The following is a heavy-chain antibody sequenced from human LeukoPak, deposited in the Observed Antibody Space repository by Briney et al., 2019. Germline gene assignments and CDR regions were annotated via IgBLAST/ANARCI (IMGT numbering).Heavy chain of an antibody. V-gene: IGHV4-4*09. CDR3: AVTHYDMVL. CDR1: GGSISSYY. Sequence: SETLSLTCTVSGGSISSYYWSWIRQPPGKGLEWIGYIYTSGSTNYNPSLKSRVTISVDTSKNQFSLKLSSVTAADTAVYYCAVTHYDMVLWGRGTLVTVSS. CDR2: IYTSGST. D-gene: IGHD3-22*01. J-gene: IGHJ2*01.